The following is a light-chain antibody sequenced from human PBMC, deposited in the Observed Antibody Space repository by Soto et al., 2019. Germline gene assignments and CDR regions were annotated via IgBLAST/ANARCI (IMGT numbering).Light chain of an antibody. CDR2: AAS. CDR1: QNINNY. CDR3: QQSYSSFLS. Sequence: DIPMSQSPSSLSASVGDTVSFTCRASQNINNYLNWYQMKPGKPPKLLLYAASRLQRGVPSRFRGSGSGTDFTLTITGLQLEDFATYYCQQSYSSFLSFGGGTKVE. J-gene: IGKJ4*01. V-gene: IGKV1-39*01.